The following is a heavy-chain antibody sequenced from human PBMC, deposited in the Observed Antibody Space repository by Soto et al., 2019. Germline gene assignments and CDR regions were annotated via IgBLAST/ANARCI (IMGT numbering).Heavy chain of an antibody. CDR1: GFTFSDFY. J-gene: IGHJ4*02. D-gene: IGHD2-15*01. V-gene: IGHV3-11*01. CDR3: AREYTTYVVGPPGY. Sequence: QVQLVESGGGLVKPGGSLRLSCAASGFTFSDFYMTWIRQAPGKGLEWVAYVSSSGSTIFYADSVKGRFTISRDNANNSLFLEMSSLRAEDTAVYYCAREYTTYVVGPPGYWGQGTLVIVSS. CDR2: VSSSGSTI.